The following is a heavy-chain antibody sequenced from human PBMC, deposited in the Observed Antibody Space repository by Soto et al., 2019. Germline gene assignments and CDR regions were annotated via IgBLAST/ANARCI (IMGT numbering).Heavy chain of an antibody. CDR3: AKERIVVVIAAMDDS. CDR1: GFTFNNYV. D-gene: IGHD2-15*01. Sequence: EVQLLESGGGLVQPGGSLRLSCAASGFTFNNYVMSWVRQAPGKGLEWVSAITGSGGNTYYADSVKGRFTISRDNSKNTLYLQMNSLRAEDTALYYCAKERIVVVIAAMDDSWGQGTLVTVSS. J-gene: IGHJ4*02. CDR2: ITGSGGNT. V-gene: IGHV3-23*01.